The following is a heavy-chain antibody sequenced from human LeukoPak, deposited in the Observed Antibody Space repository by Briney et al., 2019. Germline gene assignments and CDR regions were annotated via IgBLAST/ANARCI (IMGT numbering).Heavy chain of an antibody. V-gene: IGHV3-9*01. Sequence: GVSLRLSCAASGFTFEDYAMHWVPQAPGKGLEWVSGISWNSGSIGYADSVKGRFTISRDNAKNSLYLQMNSLRAEDTALYYCAKEHDYGDYGFFDPWGQGTLVTVSS. J-gene: IGHJ5*02. D-gene: IGHD4-17*01. CDR3: AKEHDYGDYGFFDP. CDR1: GFTFEDYA. CDR2: ISWNSGSI.